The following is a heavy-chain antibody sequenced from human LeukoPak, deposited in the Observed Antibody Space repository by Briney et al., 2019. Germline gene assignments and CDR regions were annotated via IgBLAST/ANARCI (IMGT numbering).Heavy chain of an antibody. CDR3: AREMRPATTTLVAY. J-gene: IGHJ4*02. V-gene: IGHV1-2*02. CDR1: GYIFTVYW. D-gene: IGHD1-1*01. Sequence: ASVRVSFKASGYIFTVYWIHWVRQAPGQGLEWMGFINPNSGNTNYAQNFQGRVTMTRDTSISTAYMELSSLTADDTAVYYCAREMRPATTTLVAYWGQGTLVTVSS. CDR2: INPNSGNT.